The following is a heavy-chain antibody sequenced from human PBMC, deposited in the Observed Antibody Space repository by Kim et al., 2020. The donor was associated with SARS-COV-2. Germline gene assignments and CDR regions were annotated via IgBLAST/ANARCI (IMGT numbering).Heavy chain of an antibody. CDR2: IRSKAYGGTT. CDR1: GFTFGDYA. V-gene: IGHV3-49*04. CDR3: TRDMRSGLYCGGDCARFDY. Sequence: GGSLRLSCTASGFTFGDYAMSWVRQAPGKGLEWVGVIRSKAYGGTTEYAASGKGRFTISRDDSKSIAYLQMNSLKTEDTAVYYCTRDMRSGLYCGGDCARFDYWGQGTLVTVSS. J-gene: IGHJ4*02. D-gene: IGHD2-21*01.